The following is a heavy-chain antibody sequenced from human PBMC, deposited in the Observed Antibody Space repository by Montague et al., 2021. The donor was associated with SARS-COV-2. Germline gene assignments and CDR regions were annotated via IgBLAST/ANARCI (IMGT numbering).Heavy chain of an antibody. V-gene: IGHV4-39*07. CDR1: GGSISSSSYY. J-gene: IGHJ4*03. CDR2: IYYSGST. D-gene: IGHD2-15*01. CDR3: ARAPPGYWGFVVVVAAHFDY. Sequence: SETLSLTCTVSGGSISSSSYYWGWIRQPPGKGLEWIGSIYYSGSTYYNSSLKSRVTISVDTSKNQFSLKLRSVTAADTAVYCCARAPPGYWGFVVVVAAHFDYWGQGATVTVSS.